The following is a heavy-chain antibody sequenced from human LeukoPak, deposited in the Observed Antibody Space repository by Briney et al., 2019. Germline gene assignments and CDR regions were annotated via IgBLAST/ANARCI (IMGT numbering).Heavy chain of an antibody. CDR2: ISWNSGSI. CDR3: ARHIAAAGFDY. CDR1: GFTFDYYA. Sequence: GGSLRLSCAASGFTFDYYAMHWVRQAPGKGLERVSGISWNSGSIGYADSVKGRFTISRDNAKNSLYLQMNSLRAEDMALYYCARHIAAAGFDYWGQGTLVTVSS. J-gene: IGHJ4*02. D-gene: IGHD6-13*01. V-gene: IGHV3-9*03.